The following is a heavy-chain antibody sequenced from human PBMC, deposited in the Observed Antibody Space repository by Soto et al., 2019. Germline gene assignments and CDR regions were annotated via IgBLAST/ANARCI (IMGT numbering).Heavy chain of an antibody. CDR3: ARECGGDCYNYYGLDV. D-gene: IGHD2-21*02. CDR1: GGSFSSGSYY. CDR2: IYYSEST. J-gene: IGHJ6*02. Sequence: QVQLQESGPGLVKPSQTLSLTCTVSGGSFSSGSYYWSWIRQHPGNGLEYIGHIYYSESTYYNPSLKGRLSISLDTSKNQFSLKLSSVTAADTAVYYCARECGGDCYNYYGLDVWGQGTTVTVSS. V-gene: IGHV4-31*03.